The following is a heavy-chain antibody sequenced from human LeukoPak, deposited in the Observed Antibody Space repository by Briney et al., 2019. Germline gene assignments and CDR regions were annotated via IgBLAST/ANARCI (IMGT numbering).Heavy chain of an antibody. CDR1: GYTFTGYY. CDR3: AREARYYYDSSVNSLGYFQH. CDR2: INPNSGGT. V-gene: IGHV1-2*02. Sequence: ASVKVSCKASGYTFTGYYMHWVRQAPGQGLEWMGWINPNSGGTNHAQKFQGRVTMTRDTSISTAYMELSRLRSDDTAVYYCAREARYYYDSSVNSLGYFQHWGQGTLVTVSS. D-gene: IGHD3-22*01. J-gene: IGHJ1*01.